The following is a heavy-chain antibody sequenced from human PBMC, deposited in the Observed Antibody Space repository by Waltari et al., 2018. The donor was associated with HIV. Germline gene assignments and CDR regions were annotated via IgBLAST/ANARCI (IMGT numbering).Heavy chain of an antibody. J-gene: IGHJ4*02. CDR2: IDPEDGET. V-gene: IGHV1-69-2*01. CDR1: GITFTEYY. D-gene: IGHD1-1*01. Sequence: EVQMVQSGAEVKKPGATVKISCKVSGITFTEYYIHWVQAAPGRGLQWMGLIDPEDGETIYAERFQGRFTITADTSTDTAYMELSGLTSDDTAMYYCSTVKFASWSGDFWGQGTLLTVSS. CDR3: STVKFASWSGDF.